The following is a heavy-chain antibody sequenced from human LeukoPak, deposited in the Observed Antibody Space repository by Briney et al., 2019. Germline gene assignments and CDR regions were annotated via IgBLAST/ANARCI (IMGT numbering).Heavy chain of an antibody. V-gene: IGHV3-30-3*01. CDR1: GFTFSNYA. D-gene: IGHD3-10*01. J-gene: IGHJ4*02. CDR2: ISYDGSNK. Sequence: GRSLRLSCAASGFTFSNYAMHWVRQAPGKGLEWVAVISYDGSNKYYANSVKGRFTISRDSAKNTLYLQMNSLRAEDTAVYYCARAVASNYGNFDYWGQGTLVTVSS. CDR3: ARAVASNYGNFDY.